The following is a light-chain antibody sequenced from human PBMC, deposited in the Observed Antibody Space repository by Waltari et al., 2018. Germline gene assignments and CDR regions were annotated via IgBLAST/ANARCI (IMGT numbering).Light chain of an antibody. CDR2: DAS. V-gene: IGKV1-13*02. CDR3: QQYRTYPVT. J-gene: IGKJ5*01. Sequence: ATQLTQSPSPLSASVGDRVPIICRASQGIGTSLAWYQQKPGRSPKPLIYDASSLESGVPTRFSGSGSGAEFSLTIRTLQPEDLATYYCQQYRTYPVTFGQGTRLEIK. CDR1: QGIGTS.